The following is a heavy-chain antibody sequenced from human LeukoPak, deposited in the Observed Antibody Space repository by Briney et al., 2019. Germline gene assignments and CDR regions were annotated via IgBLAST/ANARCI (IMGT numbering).Heavy chain of an antibody. CDR1: GASTSSYY. CDR2: IYYSGSS. D-gene: IGHD4-23*01. CDR3: AREGGTTVVGAFDL. V-gene: IGHV4-59*12. J-gene: IGHJ3*01. Sequence: SETLSLTCTVSGASTSSYYWTWIRQPPGKELEWIGYIYYSGSSNYNPSLESRVTMSVDTSKNQFSLKLSSVTAADTAVYYCAREGGTTVVGAFDLWGQGTMVTVSS.